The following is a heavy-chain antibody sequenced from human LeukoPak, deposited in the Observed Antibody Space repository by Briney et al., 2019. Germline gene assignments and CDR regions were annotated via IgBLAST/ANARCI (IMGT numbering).Heavy chain of an antibody. CDR3: ARLPAASAMWGDY. Sequence: TGESLKISCKGSGYTLSNSIIGWVRQMPAKGLECIGIIYPGDSETKYSPSFQRQSTISADKSISTAYLQWSSLRASDTAMYYCARLPAASAMWGDYRGQGTPVTVSS. CDR1: GYTLSNSI. V-gene: IGHV5-51*01. CDR2: IYPGDSET. J-gene: IGHJ4*02. D-gene: IGHD2-2*01.